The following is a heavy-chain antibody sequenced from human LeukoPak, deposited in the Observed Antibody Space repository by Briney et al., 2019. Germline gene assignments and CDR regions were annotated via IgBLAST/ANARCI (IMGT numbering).Heavy chain of an antibody. D-gene: IGHD3-16*01. Sequence: TGGSLRLSCAVSGFTFNNYAMNWVRQAPGKGLEWVSVISGSGGTTYYADSVKGRFTISRDSSKNTLYLQMNSLRADDTAIYYCARNQQLGGHSYYYYGMDVWGQGTTVTVSS. J-gene: IGHJ6*02. V-gene: IGHV3-23*01. CDR2: ISGSGGTT. CDR3: ARNQQLGGHSYYYYGMDV. CDR1: GFTFNNYA.